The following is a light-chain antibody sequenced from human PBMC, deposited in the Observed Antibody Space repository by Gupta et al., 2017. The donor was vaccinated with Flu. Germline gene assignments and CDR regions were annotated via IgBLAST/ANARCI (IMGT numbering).Light chain of an antibody. CDR3: AAWDDSLSVVV. V-gene: IGLV1-47*01. CDR1: SSNIGSNY. Sequence: QSVLTQPPSASGTPGQRVTIPCPGSSSNIGSNYVYWYQQLPGTAPKLLIYRNNQRPSGVPDRFSGSKSGTSASLAISGLRSEDEADYYCAAWDDSLSVVVFGGGTKLTVL. J-gene: IGLJ2*01. CDR2: RNN.